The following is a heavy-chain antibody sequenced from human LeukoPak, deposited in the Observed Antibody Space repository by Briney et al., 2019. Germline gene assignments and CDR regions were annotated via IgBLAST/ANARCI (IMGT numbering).Heavy chain of an antibody. V-gene: IGHV3-30*04. Sequence: PGRSLGLSCAASGFTFSDYTMQWVRQAPGKGLEGGALLPPDGSYQYYADSLKGRFTISRDNFKNALYLQMNSLRLEDTAVYYCARGLHDRSWYGAHWGQGTLLSVSS. D-gene: IGHD6-13*01. CDR3: ARGLHDRSWYGAH. CDR1: GFTFSDYT. J-gene: IGHJ4*02. CDR2: LPPDGSYQ.